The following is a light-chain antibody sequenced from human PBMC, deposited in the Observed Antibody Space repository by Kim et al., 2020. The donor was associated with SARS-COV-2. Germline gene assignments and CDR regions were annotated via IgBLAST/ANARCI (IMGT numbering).Light chain of an antibody. Sequence: PGEGAPLSCRAVQVVSSYIACYQHKPGQPPRLLIYDASKRAPDIPARFSGSGFGTDFTLTISSLEPEDSAIYYCQQRNNWATFGQGTKVDIK. J-gene: IGKJ1*01. CDR1: QVVSSY. CDR2: DAS. V-gene: IGKV3-11*01. CDR3: QQRNNWAT.